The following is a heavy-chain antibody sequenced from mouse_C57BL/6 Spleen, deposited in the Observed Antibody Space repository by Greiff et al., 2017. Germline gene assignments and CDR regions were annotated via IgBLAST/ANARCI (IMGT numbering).Heavy chain of an antibody. CDR3: ASLLGYAMDY. V-gene: IGHV5-6*02. Sequence: EVKLVESGGDLVKPGGSLKLSCAASGFTFSSYGMSWVRQTPDKRLEWVATISSGGSYTYYPDSVKGRFTISRDNAKNTLYLQMSSLKSEDTAMDYCASLLGYAMDYWGQGTSVTVSS. CDR2: ISSGGSYT. CDR1: GFTFSSYG. J-gene: IGHJ4*01. D-gene: IGHD1-1*01.